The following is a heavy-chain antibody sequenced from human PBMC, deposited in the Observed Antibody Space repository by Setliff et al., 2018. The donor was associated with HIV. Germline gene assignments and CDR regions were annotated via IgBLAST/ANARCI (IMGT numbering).Heavy chain of an antibody. CDR2: INHSGST. CDR1: NGSFSGYY. Sequence: SETLSLTCAVYNGSFSGYYWTWIRQPPGKGLEWIGEINHSGSTNYSPSLKSRVTISVDTSKNQFSLKLSSVTAADTAVYYCARLKSGSLGGYVDYWGQGTLVTVSS. D-gene: IGHD3-16*01. J-gene: IGHJ4*02. CDR3: ARLKSGSLGGYVDY. V-gene: IGHV4-34*01.